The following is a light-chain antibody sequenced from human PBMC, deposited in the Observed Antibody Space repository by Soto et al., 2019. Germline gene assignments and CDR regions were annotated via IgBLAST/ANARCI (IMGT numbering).Light chain of an antibody. J-gene: IGKJ1*01. CDR3: EQSYSTLWT. CDR1: QSISSY. Sequence: DIQMTQSPSSLSASVGDRVTITCRASQSISSYLNWYQQKPGKAHKLLIYAASSLQSGVQSRFSGSGSGTDFTLTISSLQPEDFATYYCEQSYSTLWTLGQGTKVDIK. V-gene: IGKV1-39*01. CDR2: AAS.